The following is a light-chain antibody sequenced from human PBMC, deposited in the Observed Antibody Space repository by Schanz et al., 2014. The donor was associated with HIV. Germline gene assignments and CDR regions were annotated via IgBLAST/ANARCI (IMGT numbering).Light chain of an antibody. V-gene: IGKV3-20*01. CDR3: QQYGTSLIT. J-gene: IGKJ5*01. CDR1: QSVSSSS. CDR2: GAS. Sequence: DIVLTQSPVTLSLSPGERATLSCRASQSVSSSSLAWYRQKAGQPPSLLISGASSRATGVPDRFSGSGSGTDFTLTIIRLEPEDFAVYYCQQYGTSLITFGQGTRLEI.